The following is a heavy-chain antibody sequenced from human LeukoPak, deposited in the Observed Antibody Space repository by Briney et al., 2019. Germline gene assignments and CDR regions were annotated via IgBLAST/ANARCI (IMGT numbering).Heavy chain of an antibody. D-gene: IGHD2-2*02. Sequence: GGSLRLSCAASGFTFSSYWMSWVRRAPGRGLEWVANIKQDGGEKYYVDSVKGRFTISRDNAKNSLYLQMNSLRAEDTAVYYCARDVVVVPAAIPGLYYYYGMDVWGQGTTVTVSS. CDR3: ARDVVVVPAAIPGLYYYYGMDV. J-gene: IGHJ6*02. V-gene: IGHV3-7*01. CDR1: GFTFSSYW. CDR2: IKQDGGEK.